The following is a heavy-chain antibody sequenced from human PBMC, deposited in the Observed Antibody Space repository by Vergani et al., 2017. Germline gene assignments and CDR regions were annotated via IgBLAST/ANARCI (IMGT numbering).Heavy chain of an antibody. CDR1: GYTFTDFY. D-gene: IGHD3-16*01. CDR2: INPNTGGT. CDR3: ARVGGLGSHDKDYYYYGMDV. V-gene: IGHV1-2*02. J-gene: IGHJ6*01. Sequence: QVQLVQSGAEVRKPGASVKVSCKASGYTFTDFYMHWVRQAPGQGLEWMGWINPNTGGTNYALKFQGRVTMTRDTSSSTAYMELSRLRSDDTAVYSCARVGGLGSHDKDYYYYGMDVWWGGGTVTIVS.